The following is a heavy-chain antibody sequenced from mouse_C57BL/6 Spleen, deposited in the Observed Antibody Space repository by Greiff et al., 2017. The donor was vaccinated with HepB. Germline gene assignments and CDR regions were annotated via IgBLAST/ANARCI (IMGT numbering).Heavy chain of an antibody. D-gene: IGHD1-1*01. CDR1: GYTFTDYY. CDR2: IFPGSGST. V-gene: IGHV1-75*01. Sequence: QVQLKESGPELVKPGASVKISCKASGYTFTDYYINWVKQRPGQGLEWIGWIFPGSGSTYYNEKFKGKATLTVDKSSSTAYMLLSSLTSEDSAVYFCARSRNYGSTWFAYWGQGTLVTVSA. J-gene: IGHJ3*01. CDR3: ARSRNYGSTWFAY.